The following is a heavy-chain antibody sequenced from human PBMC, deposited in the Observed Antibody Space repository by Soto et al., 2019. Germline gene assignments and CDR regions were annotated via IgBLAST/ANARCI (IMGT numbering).Heavy chain of an antibody. V-gene: IGHV3-30*18. D-gene: IGHD5-12*01. CDR2: ISYDGSNK. CDR1: GFTFTDYA. CDR3: AKTRGYEPYYYGLDV. Sequence: GGSLRLSCAASGFTFTDYAMHWVRQAPGKGLEWVSIISYDGSNKYYADSVKGRFTISRDNSKNTLYLQMNSLRAEDTAVYYCAKTRGYEPYYYGLDVWGQGTMVTVSS. J-gene: IGHJ6*02.